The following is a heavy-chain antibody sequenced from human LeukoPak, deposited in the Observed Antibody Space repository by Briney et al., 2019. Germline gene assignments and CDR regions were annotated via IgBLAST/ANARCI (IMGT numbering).Heavy chain of an antibody. V-gene: IGHV4-59*01. CDR2: LYNTGST. J-gene: IGHJ4*02. CDR1: GGSISSYY. CDR3: AGSATGTHAEIGY. Sequence: SETLSLTCSVSGGSISSYYWSWIRQPPGKGLEWIGYLYNTGSTNCNPSLKSRITISADTSKNQLSLRLESVTAADTAVYYCAGSATGTHAEIGYWGQGTLVTVSS. D-gene: IGHD1-1*01.